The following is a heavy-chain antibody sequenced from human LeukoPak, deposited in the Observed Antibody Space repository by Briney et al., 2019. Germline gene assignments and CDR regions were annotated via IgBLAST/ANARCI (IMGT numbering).Heavy chain of an antibody. V-gene: IGHV3-23*01. CDR3: ARRARLRYFDWLDPAFGPLDY. J-gene: IGHJ4*02. Sequence: GGSLRLSCAASGFTFSSYAMSWVRQAPGKGLEWVSAISGSGGSTYYADSVKGRFTISRDNSKNTLYLQMNSLRAEDTAVYYCARRARLRYFDWLDPAFGPLDYWGQGTLVTVSS. D-gene: IGHD3-9*01. CDR1: GFTFSSYA. CDR2: ISGSGGST.